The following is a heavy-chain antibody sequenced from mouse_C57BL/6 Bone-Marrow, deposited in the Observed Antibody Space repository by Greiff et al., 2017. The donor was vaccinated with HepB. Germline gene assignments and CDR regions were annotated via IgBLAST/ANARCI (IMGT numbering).Heavy chain of an antibody. CDR2: IDPETGGT. CDR3: TRRNLYDSFAY. CDR1: GYTFTDYE. D-gene: IGHD2-4*01. J-gene: IGHJ3*01. Sequence: QVQLQQSGAELVRPGASVTLSCKASGYTFTDYEMHWVKQTPVHGLEWIGAIDPETGGTAYNQKFKGKAILTADKSSSTAYMELRSLTSEDSAVYYCTRRNLYDSFAYWGQGTLVTVSA. V-gene: IGHV1-15*01.